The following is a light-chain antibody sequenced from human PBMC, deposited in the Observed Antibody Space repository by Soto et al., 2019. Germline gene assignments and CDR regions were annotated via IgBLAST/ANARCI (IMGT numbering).Light chain of an antibody. CDR1: QRFXSTY. Sequence: LTQSPGPLSLSKGERATLSGRASQRFXSTYGAWYQQKPGQAPRLPXDGASSRATGIPDRFSGSGSGTDFTLPISRLEPEDFAVYYCHLYGASTPTFGQGTKVDIK. CDR3: HLYGASTPT. V-gene: IGKV3-20*01. CDR2: GAS. J-gene: IGKJ1*01.